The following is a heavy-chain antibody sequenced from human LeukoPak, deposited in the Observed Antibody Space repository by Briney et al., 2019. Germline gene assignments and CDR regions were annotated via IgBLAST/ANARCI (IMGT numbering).Heavy chain of an antibody. V-gene: IGHV4-61*02. CDR1: GGSISSGSYY. D-gene: IGHD6-13*01. J-gene: IGHJ5*02. Sequence: SETLSLTCTVSGGSISSGSYYWSWIRQPAGKGLEWIGRIYTSGSTNYNPSLKSRVTISVDTSKNQFSLKLSSVTAADTAVYYCARDAVPGYSSSWYGWFDPWGQGTQVTVSS. CDR3: ARDAVPGYSSSWYGWFDP. CDR2: IYTSGST.